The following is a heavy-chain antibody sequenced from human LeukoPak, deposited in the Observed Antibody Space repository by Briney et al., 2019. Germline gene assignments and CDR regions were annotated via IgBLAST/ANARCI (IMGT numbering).Heavy chain of an antibody. J-gene: IGHJ4*02. CDR1: GFTFSDYY. V-gene: IGHV3-11*05. Sequence: PGGSLRLSCAASGFTFSDYYMSWIRQAPGKGLEWVSYISSSSSYTNYADSVKGRFTISRDNAKKSLYLQMNSLRAEDTAVYYCVRGYSYFDYWGQGTLVTVSS. CDR2: ISSSSSYT. CDR3: VRGYSYFDY. D-gene: IGHD5-18*01.